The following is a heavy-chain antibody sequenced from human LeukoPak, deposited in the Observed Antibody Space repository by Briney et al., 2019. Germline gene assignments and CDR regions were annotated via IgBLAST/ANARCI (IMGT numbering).Heavy chain of an antibody. V-gene: IGHV4-39*07. CDR2: IYYTGST. CDR3: ARERYYYGGKTWFDP. D-gene: IGHD4-23*01. J-gene: IGHJ5*02. Sequence: PSETLSLTCSVSGGYIITSDHYWGWIRQPPGKGLEWIGSIYYTGSTSTNPFFKSRVTVSVDTSKNQFSLNLTSVTAADTAVYYCARERYYYGGKTWFDPWGQGNLVTVSS. CDR1: GGYIITSDHY.